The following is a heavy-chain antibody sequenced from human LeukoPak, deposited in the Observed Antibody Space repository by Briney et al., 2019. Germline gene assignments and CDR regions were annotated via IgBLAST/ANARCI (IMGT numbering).Heavy chain of an antibody. CDR1: GFTVSSNY. CDR3: ARWDPNSGSYYDY. V-gene: IGHV3-53*01. J-gene: IGHJ4*02. D-gene: IGHD3-10*01. CDR2: IYSGGTT. Sequence: PGGSLRLSCAASGFTVSSNYMSWVRQAPGEGLEWGSVIYSGGTTYYADSVKGRFTISRDNPKNTLYLQMNSLRAEDTAVYYCARWDPNSGSYYDYWGQGTLVTVSS.